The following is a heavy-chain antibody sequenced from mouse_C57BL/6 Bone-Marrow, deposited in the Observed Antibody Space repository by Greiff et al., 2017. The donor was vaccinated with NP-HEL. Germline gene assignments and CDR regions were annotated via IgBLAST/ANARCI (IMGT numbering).Heavy chain of an antibody. CDR1: GFPITSGYY. V-gene: IGHV12-3*01. D-gene: IGHD2-1*01. CDR3: AGDRYGNYYFDY. J-gene: IGHJ2*01. CDR2: ITHSGET. Sequence: VQLQQSGPGLVKPSQSLFLTCSITGFPITSGYYWILIRQSPGKPLEWMGYITHSGETFYNPSLQSPISITRETSKNQFFLQLNSVTTEDTAMYYCAGDRYGNYYFDYWGQGTTLTVSS.